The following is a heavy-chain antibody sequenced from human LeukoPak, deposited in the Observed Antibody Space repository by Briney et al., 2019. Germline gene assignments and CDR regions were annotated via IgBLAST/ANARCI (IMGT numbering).Heavy chain of an antibody. Sequence: SETLSLTCAVYGGSFSGYYWSWIRQPPGKGLEWIGEINHSGSTNYNTSLKSRVTISVDPSKNQFSLKLSSVTAADTAVYYCARIAVAGARGPWFDPWGQGTLVTVSS. CDR1: GGSFSGYY. D-gene: IGHD6-19*01. V-gene: IGHV4-34*01. CDR3: ARIAVAGARGPWFDP. J-gene: IGHJ5*02. CDR2: INHSGST.